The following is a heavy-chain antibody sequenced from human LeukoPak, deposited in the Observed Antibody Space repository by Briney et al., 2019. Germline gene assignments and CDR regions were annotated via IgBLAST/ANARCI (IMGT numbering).Heavy chain of an antibody. D-gene: IGHD3-22*01. CDR1: GVSFSGYY. CDR2: INHSGST. V-gene: IGHV4-34*01. CDR3: ARGPRYYDSSGYYRY. J-gene: IGHJ4*02. Sequence: SETLSLTCAVYGVSFSGYYWSWIRQPPGKGLEWIGEINHSGSTNYNPSLKSRVTISVDTSKNQFSLKLSSVTAADTAVYYCARGPRYYDSSGYYRYWGQGTLVTVSS.